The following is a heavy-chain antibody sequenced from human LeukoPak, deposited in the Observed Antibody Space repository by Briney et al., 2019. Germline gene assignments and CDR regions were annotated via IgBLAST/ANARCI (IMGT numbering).Heavy chain of an antibody. V-gene: IGHV1-2*02. CDR2: INPNSGGT. Sequence: ASVTVSCKASGYTFTGYYMHWVRQAPGQGLEWMGWINPNSGGTNYEHKFQGRVTMTRDTSISTAYMELSRPRSDDTAVYYCARSGGYYDFWSGWDAFDIWGQGTMVTVSS. J-gene: IGHJ3*02. CDR1: GYTFTGYY. D-gene: IGHD3-3*01. CDR3: ARSGGYYDFWSGWDAFDI.